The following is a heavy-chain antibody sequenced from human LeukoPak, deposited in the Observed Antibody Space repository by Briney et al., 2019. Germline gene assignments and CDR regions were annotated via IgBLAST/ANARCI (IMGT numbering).Heavy chain of an antibody. CDR1: GGSISSGDCN. D-gene: IGHD3-10*01. Sequence: SETLSLTCTVSGGSISSGDCNWSWIRQPPGKGLEWIGYIYYSGSTNYNPSLKSRVTISVDTSKKQFSLNLSSVTAADTAVYYCASIYYYGSGSYFGYWGQGTLVTVSS. CDR3: ASIYYYGSGSYFGY. CDR2: IYYSGST. V-gene: IGHV4-30-4*08. J-gene: IGHJ4*02.